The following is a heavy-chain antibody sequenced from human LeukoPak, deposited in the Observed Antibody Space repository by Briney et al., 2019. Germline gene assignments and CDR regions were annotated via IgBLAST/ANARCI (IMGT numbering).Heavy chain of an antibody. J-gene: IGHJ4*02. Sequence: ASVKVSCKASGYTFTSYYMHWVRQAPGQGLEWMGIINPSGGSTSYAQKFQGRVTMTRDTSTSTVYMELSSLRSEDTAVCYCARVMRPLYYDSRGPFDYGGRGTRVTVSS. CDR2: INPSGGST. D-gene: IGHD3-22*01. V-gene: IGHV1-46*01. CDR3: ARVMRPLYYDSRGPFDY. CDR1: GYTFTSYY.